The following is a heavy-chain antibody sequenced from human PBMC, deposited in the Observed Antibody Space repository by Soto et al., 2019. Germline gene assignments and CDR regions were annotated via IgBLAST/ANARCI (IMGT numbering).Heavy chain of an antibody. V-gene: IGHV2-5*02. CDR3: AHSVTMVREKEYYFDY. D-gene: IGHD3-10*01. CDR1: AFSLSTSGVG. Sequence: ASGPTLVNPTQTLTLTCTFSAFSLSTSGVGVGWIRQPPGKALEWLALIYWDDDKRYSPSLKSRLTITKDTSKNQVVLTMTNMDPVDTATYYCAHSVTMVREKEYYFDYWGQGTLVTVSS. CDR2: IYWDDDK. J-gene: IGHJ4*02.